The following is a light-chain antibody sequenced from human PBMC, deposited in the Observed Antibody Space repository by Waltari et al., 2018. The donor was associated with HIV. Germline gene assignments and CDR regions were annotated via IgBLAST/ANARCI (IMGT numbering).Light chain of an antibody. Sequence: QSVLTQPPSVSAAPGQKVTISCSGSTSNIGSNFVSWYQQFSETAPKLLICDNDKRPSGIPDRFSGAKSGTSATLGLTGLQSGDEANYYCATWDNKLSALVFGGGTKVTVL. V-gene: IGLV1-51*01. CDR3: ATWDNKLSALV. CDR1: TSNIGSNF. J-gene: IGLJ2*01. CDR2: DND.